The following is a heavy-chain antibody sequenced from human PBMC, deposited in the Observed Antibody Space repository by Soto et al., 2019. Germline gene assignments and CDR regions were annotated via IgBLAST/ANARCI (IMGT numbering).Heavy chain of an antibody. CDR2: IRSKAYGGTT. CDR1: GFTFGDYA. CDR3: TRVTTMIVVVIDYYGMDV. D-gene: IGHD3-22*01. Sequence: GGSLRLSCTASGFTFGDYAMSWFRQAPGKGLEWVGFIRSKAYGGTTEYAASVKGRFTISRDDSKSIAYLQMNSLKTEDTAVYYCTRVTTMIVVVIDYYGMDVWGQGTTVTVSS. V-gene: IGHV3-49*03. J-gene: IGHJ6*02.